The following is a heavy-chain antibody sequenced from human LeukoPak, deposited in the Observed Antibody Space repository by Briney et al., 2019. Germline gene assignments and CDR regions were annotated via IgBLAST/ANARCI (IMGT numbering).Heavy chain of an antibody. V-gene: IGHV3-23*01. CDR1: GFTFSSYA. Sequence: GGSLRLSCAASGFTFSSYAMNWVRQAPGKGLEWVSVISGSGGSTYSADSVKGRFTISRDNSKNTLYLQMNSLRAEDTAVYYCAKDRFPYDNSGFLHYFDYWGQGTLVTVAS. J-gene: IGHJ4*02. CDR3: AKDRFPYDNSGFLHYFDY. D-gene: IGHD3-22*01. CDR2: ISGSGGST.